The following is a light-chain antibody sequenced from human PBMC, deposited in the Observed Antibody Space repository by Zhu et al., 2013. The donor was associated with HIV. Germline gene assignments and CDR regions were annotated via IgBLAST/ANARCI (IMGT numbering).Light chain of an antibody. J-gene: IGKJ5*01. CDR3: QQYGNWPPMT. Sequence: EIVMTQSPATLSVSPGERVTLSCTTSQSVSNNLAWYQQKPGLAPRLLIYGASTRATGVAARFSGSGSGTEFTLTINSLQSEDLAVYFCQQYGNWPPMTFGQGTRLESK. V-gene: IGKV3-15*01. CDR1: QSVSNN. CDR2: GAS.